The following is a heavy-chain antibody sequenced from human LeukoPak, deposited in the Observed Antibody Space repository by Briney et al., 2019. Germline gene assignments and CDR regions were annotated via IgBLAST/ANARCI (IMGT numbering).Heavy chain of an antibody. D-gene: IGHD1-26*01. CDR2: IYTNGRT. CDR3: AHLVWEYVGGLDV. CDR1: GFIFRSYG. J-gene: IGHJ6*02. V-gene: IGHV3-23*05. Sequence: GSLRLSCVASGFIFRSYGMNWVRQAPGKGLEWVSGIYTNGRTRYADSVNGRFTISRDNSKNTLFLQMHSLRVEDTAVYYCAHLVWEYVGGLDVWGQGTTVTVSS.